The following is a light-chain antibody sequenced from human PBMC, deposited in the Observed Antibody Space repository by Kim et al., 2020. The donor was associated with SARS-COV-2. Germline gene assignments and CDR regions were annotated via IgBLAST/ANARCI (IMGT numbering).Light chain of an antibody. CDR3: QAWDSSTHNYV. Sequence: GQRGAITCFGGVANIEYWTVNWYQQLPGAAPKLLVYGTNQRPAGVPDRFSGSKSGNTATLTISGTQAMDEADYYCQAWDSSTHNYVFGAGTKVTVL. V-gene: IGLV1-44*01. J-gene: IGLJ1*01. CDR2: GTN. CDR1: VANIEYWT.